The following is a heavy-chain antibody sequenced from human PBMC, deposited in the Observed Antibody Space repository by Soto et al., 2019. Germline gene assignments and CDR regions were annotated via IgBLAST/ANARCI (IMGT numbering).Heavy chain of an antibody. J-gene: IGHJ4*02. V-gene: IGHV4-39*06. CDR3: AHSNVLRYLDWISGKSYYFDS. CDR1: GGSITSSSYY. CDR2: IYYSGST. D-gene: IGHD3-9*01. Sequence: SETLSLTCTVSGGSITSSSYYWGWIRQPPGKGLEWVGSIYYSGSTYYNPSLKSRVTITKDTSKNQVVLTMTNMDPVDTATYYCAHSNVLRYLDWISGKSYYFDSWGQGTQVTVSS.